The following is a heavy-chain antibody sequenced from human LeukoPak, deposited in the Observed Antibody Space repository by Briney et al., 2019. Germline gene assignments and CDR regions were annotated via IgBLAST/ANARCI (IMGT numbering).Heavy chain of an antibody. CDR2: IKQDGSDK. CDR3: ARVRCSSNSYFPDY. D-gene: IGHD2/OR15-2a*01. J-gene: IGHJ4*02. V-gene: IGHV3-7*01. CDR1: GFTFSTYW. Sequence: GGSLRLSCAASGFTFSTYWMSWVRQAPGKGLEWVANIKQDGSDKCYVDSVKGRFTISRDNAKNSLFLQMNSLRAEDTAVYYCARVRCSSNSYFPDYWGQGTLATVSS.